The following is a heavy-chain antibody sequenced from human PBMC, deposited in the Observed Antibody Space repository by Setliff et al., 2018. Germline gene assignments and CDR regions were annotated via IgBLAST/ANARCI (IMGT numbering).Heavy chain of an antibody. D-gene: IGHD3-22*01. J-gene: IGHJ3*02. CDR1: GASISSHY. CDR2: IYYSGST. Sequence: SETLSLTCTVSGASISSHYWSWIRQHPGKGLEWIGYIYYSGSTYYNPSLKSRVTISVDTSKNQFSLKLSSVTAADTAVYYCARGKIRITMIVVPTGGAFDIWGQGTMVTVSS. V-gene: IGHV4-59*11. CDR3: ARGKIRITMIVVPTGGAFDI.